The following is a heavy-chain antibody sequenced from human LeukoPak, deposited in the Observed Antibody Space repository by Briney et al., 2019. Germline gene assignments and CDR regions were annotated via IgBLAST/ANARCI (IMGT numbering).Heavy chain of an antibody. V-gene: IGHV4-34*01. Sequence: SETLSLTCAVYGGSFSGYYWSWIRQPPGKGLEWSGEINHSGSTNYNPSLKSRVTISVDTSKNQFSLKLSSVTAADTAVYYCARNRAEGWLRFRRAFDIWGQGTMVTVSS. CDR1: GGSFSGYY. D-gene: IGHD5-12*01. CDR3: ARNRAEGWLRFRRAFDI. J-gene: IGHJ3*02. CDR2: INHSGST.